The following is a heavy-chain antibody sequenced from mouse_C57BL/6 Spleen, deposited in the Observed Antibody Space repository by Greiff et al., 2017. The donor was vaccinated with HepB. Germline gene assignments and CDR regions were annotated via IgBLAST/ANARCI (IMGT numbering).Heavy chain of an antibody. CDR3: ARTMGNYPFDY. Sequence: VQLQQSGAELVRPGSSVKLSCKASGYTFTSYWMHWVKQRPIQGLEWIGNIDPFDSETHYNQKFKDKATLTVDKSSSTAYMQLSSLTSEDSAVYYCARTMGNYPFDYWGQGTTLTVSS. D-gene: IGHD2-1*01. CDR2: IDPFDSET. J-gene: IGHJ2*01. V-gene: IGHV1-52*01. CDR1: GYTFTSYW.